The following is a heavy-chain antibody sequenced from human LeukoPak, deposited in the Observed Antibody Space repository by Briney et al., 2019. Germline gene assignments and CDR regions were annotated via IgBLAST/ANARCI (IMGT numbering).Heavy chain of an antibody. V-gene: IGHV3-23*01. CDR1: GFTFSSYA. D-gene: IGHD3-3*01. Sequence: GGSLRLSCAASGFTFSSYAMSWVRQAPGKGLEWVSAISGSGGSTYYADSVKGRFTISRDNSKNALYLQMNSLRAEDTAVYYCAKVRFWSGNYYYYYMDVWGKGTTVTVSS. CDR2: ISGSGGST. CDR3: AKVRFWSGNYYYYYMDV. J-gene: IGHJ6*03.